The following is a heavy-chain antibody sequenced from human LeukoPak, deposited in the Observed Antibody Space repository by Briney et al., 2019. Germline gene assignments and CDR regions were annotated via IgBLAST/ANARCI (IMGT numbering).Heavy chain of an antibody. CDR3: ARLGIYPIHGYNYNYHYMDV. D-gene: IGHD1-1*01. CDR1: GASISSSY. CDR2: IYYTGST. J-gene: IGHJ6*03. V-gene: IGHV4-59*08. Sequence: NPSETLSLTCTVSGASISSSYWSWIRQPPGKGLKWIGYIYYTGSTNYNPSLKSRVTISVDMSKNQFSLQLSSVTAADTAAYYCARLGIYPIHGYNYNYHYMDVSARRTTVTVSS.